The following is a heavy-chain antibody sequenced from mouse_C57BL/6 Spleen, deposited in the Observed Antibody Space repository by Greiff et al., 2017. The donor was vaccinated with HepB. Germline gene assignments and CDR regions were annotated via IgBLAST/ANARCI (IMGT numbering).Heavy chain of an antibody. J-gene: IGHJ4*01. CDR3: ARDSNYGGYYAMDY. CDR2: IYPRDGST. V-gene: IGHV1-78*01. D-gene: IGHD2-5*01. Sequence: VKVVESAAELVKPGASVKISCKVSGYTFTDHTIHWVKQRPEQGLEWIGYIYPRDGSTKYNEKFKGKATLTADKSSSTAYMQLNSLTSEASAVYFCARDSNYGGYYAMDYWGQGTSVTVSS. CDR1: GYTFTDHT.